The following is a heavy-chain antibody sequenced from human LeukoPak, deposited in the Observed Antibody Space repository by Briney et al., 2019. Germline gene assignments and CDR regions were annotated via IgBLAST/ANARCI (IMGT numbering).Heavy chain of an antibody. CDR1: GGSISSYY. CDR2: IYTSGST. D-gene: IGHD3-10*01. J-gene: IGHJ4*01. CDR3: ARGVVDGSGSYPDYFDY. V-gene: IGHV4-4*07. Sequence: PSETLSLTCTVSGGSISSYYWSWIRQPAGKGLEWIGRIYTSGSTNYNPSLKSRVTMSVDTSKNQFSLKLSSVTAADTAVYYCARGVVDGSGSYPDYFDYWGHGTLVTVSS.